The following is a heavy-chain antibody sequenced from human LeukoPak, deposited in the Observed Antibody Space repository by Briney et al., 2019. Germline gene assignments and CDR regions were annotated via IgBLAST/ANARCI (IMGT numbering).Heavy chain of an antibody. CDR2: MNPNSGST. V-gene: IGHV1-8*01. CDR1: GYTFTSYD. D-gene: IGHD4-17*01. CDR3: ARVRDYGDFDYFDY. J-gene: IGHJ4*02. Sequence: ASVKVSCKASGYTFTSYDINWVRQATGQGPEWMGWMNPNSGSTGYAQKFQGRVTMTRNTSISTAYMELSSLRSEDTAVYYCARVRDYGDFDYFDYWGQGTLVTVSS.